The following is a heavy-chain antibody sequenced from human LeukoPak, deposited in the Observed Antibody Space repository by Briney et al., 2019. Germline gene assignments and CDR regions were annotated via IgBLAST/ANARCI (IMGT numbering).Heavy chain of an antibody. D-gene: IGHD6-19*01. Sequence: EASVKVSCKASGYTFTDYSMHWVRQAPGQGLEWMGWINLNSGGRKYAQKFQGRVTMTRDTSISTAYMELSGLGFDDTAVYHCARNGHISAWSYYYYYVDVWGIGTTVTASS. CDR2: INLNSGGR. J-gene: IGHJ6*03. CDR3: ARNGHISAWSYYYYYVDV. CDR1: GYTFTDYS. V-gene: IGHV1-2*02.